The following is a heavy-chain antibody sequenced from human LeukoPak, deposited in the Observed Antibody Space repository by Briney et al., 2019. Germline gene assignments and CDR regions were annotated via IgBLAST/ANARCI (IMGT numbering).Heavy chain of an antibody. CDR1: GFNSSDHY. Sequence: GGSLRLSCAASGFNSSDHYMDSVRQAPGKGLEWVGRARNKVKSYTTEYAASVKGRFTFSRDDSKNSVYLQMNSLKTEDTAVYYCVRGVLGATSYFDYWGQGTLVTVSS. CDR2: ARNKVKSYTT. J-gene: IGHJ4*02. D-gene: IGHD1-26*01. V-gene: IGHV3-72*01. CDR3: VRGVLGATSYFDY.